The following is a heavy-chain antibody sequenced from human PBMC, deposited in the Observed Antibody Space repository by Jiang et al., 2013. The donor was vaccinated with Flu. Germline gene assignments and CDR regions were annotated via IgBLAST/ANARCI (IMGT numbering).Heavy chain of an antibody. J-gene: IGHJ4*02. CDR2: IYWDDDK. D-gene: IGHD1-14*01. CDR1: GFSLTARPMG. CDR3: AHRRGGQNWNHGDFDY. V-gene: IGHV2-5*02. Sequence: PTQTLTLTCTFSGFSLTARPMGCGLDSSVPRKALEWLALIYWDDDKRYSPSLRSRLSITKDTSKNQVVLTMANMDPVDTATYFCAHRRGGQNWNHGDFDYWGPGTLVTVSS.